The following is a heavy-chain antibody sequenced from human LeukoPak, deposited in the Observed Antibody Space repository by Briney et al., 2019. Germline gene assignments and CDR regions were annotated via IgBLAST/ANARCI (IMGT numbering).Heavy chain of an antibody. V-gene: IGHV5-51*01. D-gene: IGHD3-22*01. J-gene: IGHJ4*02. CDR2: IYPGDSDT. CDR1: GYSFTSYW. CDR3: ARMGAGRDYYDSSGYYAY. Sequence: GESLKISRKGSGYSFTSYWIGWVRQMPGKGLEWMGIIYPGDSDTRYSPSFQGQVTISADKSISTAYLQWSSLKASDTAMYYCARMGAGRDYYDSSGYYAYWGQGTLVTVSS.